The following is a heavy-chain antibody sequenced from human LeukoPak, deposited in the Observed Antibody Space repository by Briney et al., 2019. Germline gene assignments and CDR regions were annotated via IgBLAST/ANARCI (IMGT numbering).Heavy chain of an antibody. CDR1: GFTFSSYW. J-gene: IGHJ4*02. CDR3: ARDREDIVVVPAET. V-gene: IGHV3-7*01. D-gene: IGHD2-2*01. Sequence: PGGSLRPSCAASGFTFSSYWMSWVRQAPGKGLEWVANIKQDGSEKYYVDSVKGRFTISRDNAKNSLYLRMNSLRAEDTAVYYCARDREDIVVVPAETWGQGTLVTVSS. CDR2: IKQDGSEK.